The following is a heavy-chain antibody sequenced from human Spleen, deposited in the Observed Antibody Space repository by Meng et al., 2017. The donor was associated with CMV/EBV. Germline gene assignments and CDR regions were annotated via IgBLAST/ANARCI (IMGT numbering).Heavy chain of an antibody. Sequence: SETLSLTCSVSGYSISGGYYWAWIRQPPGKGLEWIGRIFHDGGTLYNPSLRSRVTISVDTSKNHFSLSLNSVTAADTAIYYCARAPADCSSTSCYSTPVDYWGQGTLVTVSS. V-gene: IGHV4-38-2*02. J-gene: IGHJ4*02. CDR1: GYSISGGYY. CDR2: IFHDGGT. D-gene: IGHD2-2*01. CDR3: ARAPADCSSTSCYSTPVDY.